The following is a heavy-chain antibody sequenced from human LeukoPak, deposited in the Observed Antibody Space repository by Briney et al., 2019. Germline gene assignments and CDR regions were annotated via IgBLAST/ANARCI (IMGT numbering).Heavy chain of an antibody. J-gene: IGHJ6*02. CDR2: IYYSGST. CDR3: ARGPRYFDWSSYYYYGMDV. D-gene: IGHD3-9*01. Sequence: SETLSLTCTVSGGSISSYYWSWIRQPPGKGLEWIGYIYYSGSTNYNPSLKSRVTISVDTSKNQFSLKLSSVTAADTAVYYCARGPRYFDWSSYYYYGMDVWGQGTTVTVSS. V-gene: IGHV4-59*01. CDR1: GGSISSYY.